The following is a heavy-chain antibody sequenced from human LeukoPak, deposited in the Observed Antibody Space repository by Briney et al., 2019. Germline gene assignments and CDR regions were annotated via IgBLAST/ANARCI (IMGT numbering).Heavy chain of an antibody. D-gene: IGHD3-10*01. CDR2: ISGSGDNT. V-gene: IGHV3-23*01. CDR3: ARVTYGSGTYGAFDY. J-gene: IGHJ4*02. Sequence: GGSLRLSCAASGFTFTTYWMSWVRQAPGKGLEWVSTISGSGDNTYYADSVKGRFTISRDNSKNTLYLQMNSLRAEDTAVYYCARVTYGSGTYGAFDYWGQGTLVTVSS. CDR1: GFTFTTYW.